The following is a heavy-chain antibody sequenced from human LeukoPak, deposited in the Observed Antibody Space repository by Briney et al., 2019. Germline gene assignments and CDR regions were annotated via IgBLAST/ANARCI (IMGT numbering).Heavy chain of an antibody. J-gene: IGHJ5*02. D-gene: IGHD3-10*01. CDR2: IDISGDRT. V-gene: IGHV3-23*01. Sequence: PGGSLRLSCAASGFAFSSDAMTWVRQTPGKGLEWVSTIDISGDRTNYADSVKGRFTISRDNAKNSLYLQMNSLRAEDTAMYYCARDGWFGDYNWFDPWGQGTLVTVSS. CDR1: GFAFSSDA. CDR3: ARDGWFGDYNWFDP.